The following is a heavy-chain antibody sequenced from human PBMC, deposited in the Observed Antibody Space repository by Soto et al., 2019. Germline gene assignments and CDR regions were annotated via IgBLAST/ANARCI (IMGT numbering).Heavy chain of an antibody. J-gene: IGHJ4*02. D-gene: IGHD3-3*01. Sequence: QVQLVQSGAEVKKPGASVKVSCKASGYTFTSYDINWVRQATGRGLEWMGWMNPNSGNTGYAQKFQGRVSMTRDNAISTAYMELSSLRSEDTAVYYCARVAVGYYDFWSGYYSYFDYWGQGTLVTVSS. CDR2: MNPNSGNT. CDR1: GYTFTSYD. CDR3: ARVAVGYYDFWSGYYSYFDY. V-gene: IGHV1-8*01.